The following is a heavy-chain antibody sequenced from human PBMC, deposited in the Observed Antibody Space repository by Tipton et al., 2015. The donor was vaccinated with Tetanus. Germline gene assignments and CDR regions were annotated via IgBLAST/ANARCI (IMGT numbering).Heavy chain of an antibody. J-gene: IGHJ4*02. CDR3: AREGSFGAAAGSIPFDY. CDR2: TYYRSKWYN. D-gene: IGHD6-13*01. V-gene: IGHV6-1*01. CDR1: GDSVSSNSAA. Sequence: TLSLTCAISGDSVSSNSAAWNWIRQSPSRGLEWLGRTYYRSKWYNDYAVSVKSRKTINPDTSKNQFSLQLNSVTPEDTAGYYCAREGSFGAAAGSIPFDYWGQGTLVTVSS.